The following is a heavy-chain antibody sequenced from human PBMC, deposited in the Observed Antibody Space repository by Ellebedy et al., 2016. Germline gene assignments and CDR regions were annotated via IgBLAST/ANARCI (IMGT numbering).Heavy chain of an antibody. Sequence: SETLSLTXTVSGGSINNYYWSWIRQPPGKGLERIGYIYYSGSTNYNPSLKSRVSISVDTSKNQFSLKLNSVTAADTAMYYCARGGGTFDYWGQGTPVTVSS. V-gene: IGHV4-59*01. J-gene: IGHJ4*02. D-gene: IGHD1-26*01. CDR2: IYYSGST. CDR3: ARGGGTFDY. CDR1: GGSINNYY.